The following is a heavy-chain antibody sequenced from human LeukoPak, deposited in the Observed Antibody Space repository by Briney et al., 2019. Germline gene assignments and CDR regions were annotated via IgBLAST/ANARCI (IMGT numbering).Heavy chain of an antibody. CDR3: ARDSSTDKYYFDY. D-gene: IGHD1-14*01. CDR2: IYYSGST. J-gene: IGHJ4*02. Sequence: SETLSLTCTVSGGSISSGGYYWSWIRQHPGTGLEWIGYIYYSGSTYYNPSLKSRVTISVDTSKNQFSLKLSSVTAADTAVYYCARDSSTDKYYFDYWGQGTLVTVSS. V-gene: IGHV4-31*03. CDR1: GGSISSGGYY.